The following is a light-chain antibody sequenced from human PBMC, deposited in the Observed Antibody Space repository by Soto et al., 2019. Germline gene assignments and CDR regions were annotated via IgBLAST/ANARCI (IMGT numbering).Light chain of an antibody. Sequence: QSVLTQPPSASGTPGQRVTISCSGSSSNIGSNTVNWYQQLSGTAPKLLIYSNNQRPSGVPDRFSGSKSGTTASLAISGLQSEDEADYYFAAWYDSLIAPYVFGTGTKLTVL. CDR3: AAWYDSLIAPYV. V-gene: IGLV1-44*01. J-gene: IGLJ1*01. CDR1: SSNIGSNT. CDR2: SNN.